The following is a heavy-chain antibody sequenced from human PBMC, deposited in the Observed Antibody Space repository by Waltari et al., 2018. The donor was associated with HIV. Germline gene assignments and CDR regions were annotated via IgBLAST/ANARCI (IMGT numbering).Heavy chain of an antibody. CDR3: ARDFPYYDSSGYLAF. CDR2: INPNSGGT. D-gene: IGHD3-22*01. Sequence: QVQLGQSGAEAKTPGASVKLSCKASGSTFTGYYMHWVRQAPGQGLEWMGWINPNSGGTNYAQKFQGRVTMTRDTSISTAYMELSRLRSDDTAVYYCARDFPYYDSSGYLAFWGQGTLVTVSS. V-gene: IGHV1-2*02. CDR1: GSTFTGYY. J-gene: IGHJ4*02.